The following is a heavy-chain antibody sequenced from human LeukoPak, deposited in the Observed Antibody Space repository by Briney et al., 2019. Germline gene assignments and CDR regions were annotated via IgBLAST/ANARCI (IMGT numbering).Heavy chain of an antibody. J-gene: IGHJ5*02. Sequence: GASVKVSCKASGYTFIGYYIHWVRQAPGQGLEWMGWINPNSGGTKYAQKFQGRVTMTRDTSISTAYMELSRLRSDDTAVYYCAKDTSPPDWFDPWGQGTLVTVSS. CDR1: GYTFIGYY. D-gene: IGHD2-2*01. CDR2: INPNSGGT. V-gene: IGHV1-2*02. CDR3: AKDTSPPDWFDP.